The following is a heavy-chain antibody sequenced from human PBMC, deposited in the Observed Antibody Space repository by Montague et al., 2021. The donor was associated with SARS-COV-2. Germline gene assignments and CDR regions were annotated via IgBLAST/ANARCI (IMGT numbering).Heavy chain of an antibody. V-gene: IGHV3-48*03. J-gene: IGHJ4*02. CDR3: ARDTPYYYGSGSYYEPRRVFDY. CDR1: GFTFSNYE. CDR2: IRSSGSTI. Sequence: SLRLSCAAPGFTFSNYEMSWVRQAPGKGLEWLSYIRSSGSTIYYADSVKGRFTISRDNAKNSLYLQMDSLRAEDTAVYYCARDTPYYYGSGSYYEPRRVFDYWGQGTLVTVSS. D-gene: IGHD3-10*01.